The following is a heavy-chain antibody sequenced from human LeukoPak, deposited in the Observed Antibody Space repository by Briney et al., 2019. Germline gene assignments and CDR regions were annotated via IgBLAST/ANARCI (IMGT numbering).Heavy chain of an antibody. CDR1: GFTFSSYS. CDR3: ASSRDNFDY. J-gene: IGHJ4*02. Sequence: GGSLRLSCAASGFTFSSYSMNWVRQAPGKGLEWVSYISSSSSSIYYADSVKGRFTISRDNAKNSLYLQMNSLRAEDAAVYYCASSRDNFDYWGQGTLVTVSS. V-gene: IGHV3-48*04. CDR2: ISSSSSSI. D-gene: IGHD5-24*01.